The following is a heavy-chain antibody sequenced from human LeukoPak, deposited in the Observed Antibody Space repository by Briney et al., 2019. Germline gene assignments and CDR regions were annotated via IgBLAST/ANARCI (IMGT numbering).Heavy chain of an antibody. CDR3: ARDRNYDGSVYYEDDYFDY. J-gene: IGHJ4*02. CDR2: ISSSSSYI. CDR1: GFTFSDYY. V-gene: IGHV3-11*06. D-gene: IGHD3-22*01. Sequence: GGSLRLSCAASGFTFSDYYMSWIRQAPGKGLEWVSSISSSSSYIHYADSVKGRFSISRDNAKNSLYLQMNSLRAEDTAVYYCARDRNYDGSVYYEDDYFDYWGQGTLVTVSS.